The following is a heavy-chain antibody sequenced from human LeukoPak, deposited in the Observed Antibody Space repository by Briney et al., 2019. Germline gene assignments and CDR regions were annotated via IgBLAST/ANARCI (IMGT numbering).Heavy chain of an antibody. CDR1: GFTFSTYD. CDR3: AKDKIHLYGSGSYSAAFDI. V-gene: IGHV3-30*18. D-gene: IGHD3-10*01. CDR2: ISSDGGNK. J-gene: IGHJ3*02. Sequence: PGRSLRLSCAASGFTFSTYDMHWVRQAPGKGLEWVAVISSDGGNKYYADSVKGRFTISRDNSKNTLYLQMDSLRAEDTAVHYCAKDKIHLYGSGSYSAAFDIWGQGTMVTVSS.